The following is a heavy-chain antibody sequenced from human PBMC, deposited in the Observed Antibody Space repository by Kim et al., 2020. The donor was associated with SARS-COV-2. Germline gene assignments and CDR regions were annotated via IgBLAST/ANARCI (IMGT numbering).Heavy chain of an antibody. Sequence: GGSLRLSCAASGFTFSDYYMSWIRQAPGKGLEWVSYISSSGSTIYYADSVKGRFTISRDNAKNSLYLQMNSLRAEDTAVYYCARELAHVPPHDFWSGYYVRADYYYYGMDVWGQGTTVTVSS. V-gene: IGHV3-11*01. J-gene: IGHJ6*02. CDR1: GFTFSDYY. D-gene: IGHD3-3*01. CDR2: ISSSGSTI. CDR3: ARELAHVPPHDFWSGYYVRADYYYYGMDV.